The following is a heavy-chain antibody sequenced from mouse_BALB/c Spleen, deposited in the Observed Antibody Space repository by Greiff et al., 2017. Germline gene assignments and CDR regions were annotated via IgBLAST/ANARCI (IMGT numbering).Heavy chain of an antibody. CDR2: ISSGSSTI. CDR1: GFTFSSFG. D-gene: IGHD1-1*01. CDR3: ARSGYGSSYFDY. V-gene: IGHV5-17*02. Sequence: EVQGVESGGGLVQPGGSRKLSCAASGFTFSSFGMHWVRQAPEKGLEWVAYISSGSSTIYYADTVKGRFTISRDNPKNTLFLQMTSLRSEDTAMYYCARSGYGSSYFDYWGQGTTLTVSS. J-gene: IGHJ2*01.